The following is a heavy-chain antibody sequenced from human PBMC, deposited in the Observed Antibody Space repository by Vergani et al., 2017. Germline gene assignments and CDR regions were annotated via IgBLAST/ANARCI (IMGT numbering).Heavy chain of an antibody. J-gene: IGHJ6*02. CDR1: GFSFRYAW. D-gene: IGHD2-21*01. CDR2: IQSSFDRGTT. CDR3: TTDPRYCGDGSCYWLRDHHYYGMDV. V-gene: IGHV3-15*07. Sequence: EVQLVESGGGIVTPGGSLRLSRVASGFSFRYAWLNWVRRTPGKGLELVGRIQSSFDRGTTDYAAAVKGRFTISRDDSKNTLFLQMNGLKTEDIGVYYCTTDPRYCGDGSCYWLRDHHYYGMDVWGQGTTVTVSS.